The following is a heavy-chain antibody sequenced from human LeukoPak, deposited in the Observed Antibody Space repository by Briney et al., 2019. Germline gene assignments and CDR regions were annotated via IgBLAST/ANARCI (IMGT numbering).Heavy chain of an antibody. J-gene: IGHJ4*02. V-gene: IGHV3-48*04. CDR2: ISSSSSTI. Sequence: GGSLRLSCAASGFTFSSYSMNWVRQAPGKGLEWVSYISSSSSTIYYADSVKGRFTISRDNAKNSLYLQMNSLRAEDTAVYYCAKGIMDYGDLLFDYWGQGTLVTVSS. D-gene: IGHD4-17*01. CDR3: AKGIMDYGDLLFDY. CDR1: GFTFSSYS.